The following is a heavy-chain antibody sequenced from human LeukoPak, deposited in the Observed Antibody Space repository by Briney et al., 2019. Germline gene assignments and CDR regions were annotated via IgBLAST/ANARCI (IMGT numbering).Heavy chain of an antibody. CDR3: AREGWYSSSWYD. Sequence: PGGSLRLSCAASGFTFSSYSMNWVRQAPGKGLEWVSYISSSSSTIYYADSVKGRFTISRDNAKNSLYLQMNSLRAEDTAVYYCAREGWYSSSWYDWGQEPWSPSPQ. V-gene: IGHV3-48*01. CDR1: GFTFSSYS. D-gene: IGHD6-13*01. CDR2: ISSSSSTI. J-gene: IGHJ4*01.